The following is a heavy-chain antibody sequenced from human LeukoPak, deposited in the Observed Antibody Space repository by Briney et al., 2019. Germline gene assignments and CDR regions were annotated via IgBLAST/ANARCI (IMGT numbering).Heavy chain of an antibody. CDR2: IDYSGST. V-gene: IGHV4-59*01. J-gene: IGHJ4*02. Sequence: SETLSLTCTVSGGSISSYYWNWIRQPPGKGLEWIGYIDYSGSTNYNPSLRSRVTISLDTSKNQFSLRLTSVTAADTAVYYCARGHSSGWYYFDYWGQGTLVTVSS. D-gene: IGHD6-19*01. CDR3: ARGHSSGWYYFDY. CDR1: GGSISSYY.